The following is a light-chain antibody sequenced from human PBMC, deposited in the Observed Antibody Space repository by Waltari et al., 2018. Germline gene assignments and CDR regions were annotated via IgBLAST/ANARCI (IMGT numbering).Light chain of an antibody. CDR3: QQYNNWPRGT. CDR1: QSVSSN. CDR2: GAS. Sequence: DRVMRKSQANMSLSAGERDTLFCRASQSVSSNLAWYQQKPGQAPRLLIYGASTRATGIPARFSGSGSGTEFTLTISSLQSEDFAVYYCQQYNNWPRGTFGGGTKVEIK. J-gene: IGKJ4*01. V-gene: IGKV3-15*01.